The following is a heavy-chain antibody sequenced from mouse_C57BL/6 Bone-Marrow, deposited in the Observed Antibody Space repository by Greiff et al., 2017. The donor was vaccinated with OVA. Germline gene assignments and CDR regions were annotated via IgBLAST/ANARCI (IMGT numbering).Heavy chain of an antibody. D-gene: IGHD2-3*01. Sequence: DVMLVESGEGLVKPGGSLKLSCAASGFTFSSYAMSWVRQTPEKRLEWVAYISSGGDYIYYADTVKGRFTIYRDNARNTLYLQMSSLKSEDTAMYYCTREGDYDGYYVFAYWGQGTLVAVSA. V-gene: IGHV5-9-1*02. CDR1: GFTFSSYA. CDR3: TREGDYDGYYVFAY. CDR2: ISSGGDYI. J-gene: IGHJ3*01.